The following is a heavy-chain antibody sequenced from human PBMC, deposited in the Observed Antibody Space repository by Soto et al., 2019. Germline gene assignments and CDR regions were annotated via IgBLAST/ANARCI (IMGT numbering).Heavy chain of an antibody. CDR1: GFTFSSYS. V-gene: IGHV3-23*04. J-gene: IGHJ4*02. CDR3: AKRGGSSY. CDR2: ISGSGDIT. D-gene: IGHD1-26*01. Sequence: EVQLVESGGGLVKPGGSLRLSCAASGFTFSSYSMNWVRQAPGKGLEWVSAISGSGDITYYADSVKGRFTISRDNSKNTLYLQMNSLRAEDTAVYYCAKRGGSSYWGQGTLVTVSS.